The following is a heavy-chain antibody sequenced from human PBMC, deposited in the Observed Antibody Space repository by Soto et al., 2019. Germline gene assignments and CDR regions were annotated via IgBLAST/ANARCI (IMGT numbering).Heavy chain of an antibody. Sequence: SQTLSLTCAISGDSVSSNSAAWNWIRQSPSRGLEWLGRTYYRSKWYNDYAVSVKSRITINPDTSKNQFSLQLNSVTPEDTAVYYCARGGFGELFYDRYYYGMDVWGQGTTVTVSS. CDR2: TYYRSKWYN. J-gene: IGHJ6*02. V-gene: IGHV6-1*01. D-gene: IGHD3-10*01. CDR1: GDSVSSNSAA. CDR3: ARGGFGELFYDRYYYGMDV.